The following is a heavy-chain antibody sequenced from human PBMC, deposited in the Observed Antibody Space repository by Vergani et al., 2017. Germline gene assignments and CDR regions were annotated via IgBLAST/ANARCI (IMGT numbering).Heavy chain of an antibody. CDR2: IIPILGIA. V-gene: IGHV1-69*04. D-gene: IGHD7-27*01. Sequence: QVQLVQSGAEVKKPGSSVKVSCKASGGTFSSYAISWVRQAPGQGLEWMGRIIPILGIANYAQKFQGRVTITADKSTSTAYMGLSSLRSEDTAVYYCARVGANWAGRDYWGQGTLVTVAS. CDR3: ARVGANWAGRDY. CDR1: GGTFSSYA. J-gene: IGHJ4*02.